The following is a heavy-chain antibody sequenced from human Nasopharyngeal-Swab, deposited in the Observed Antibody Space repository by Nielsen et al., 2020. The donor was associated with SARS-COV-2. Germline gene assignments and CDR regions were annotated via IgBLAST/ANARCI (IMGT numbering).Heavy chain of an antibody. CDR1: GYTLFELS. CDR3: AIAPSIAAVAPWFDP. CDR2: FDPEDGET. D-gene: IGHD6-13*01. Sequence: ASVKVSCKVSGYTLFELSMHWVRQATGKGLAWMGVFDPEDGETIYAQKFQGRVTMNEDTSTDKAYMELSSLRSEDQAVYYCAIAPSIAAVAPWFDPWGQGTLVTVSS. V-gene: IGHV1-24*01. J-gene: IGHJ5*02.